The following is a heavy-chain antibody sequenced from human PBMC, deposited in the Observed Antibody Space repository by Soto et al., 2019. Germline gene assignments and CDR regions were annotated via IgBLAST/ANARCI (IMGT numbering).Heavy chain of an antibody. D-gene: IGHD3-3*01. CDR3: AKDRTVTIFLNWFDP. V-gene: IGHV3-23*01. CDR2: ISGSGGST. Sequence: EVQLLESGGGLVQPGGSLRLSCAASGFTFSSYAMSWVRQAPGKGLEWVSAISGSGGSTYYADSVKGRFTIARDNSKNTLYLQMNSLRAEDTAVYYCAKDRTVTIFLNWFDPWGQGTLVTVSS. J-gene: IGHJ5*02. CDR1: GFTFSSYA.